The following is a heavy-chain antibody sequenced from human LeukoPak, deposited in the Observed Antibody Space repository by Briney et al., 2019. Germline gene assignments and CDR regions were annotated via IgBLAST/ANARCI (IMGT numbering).Heavy chain of an antibody. CDR3: ARFYDISGHPSRIDY. D-gene: IGHD3-22*01. J-gene: IGHJ4*02. Sequence: SETLSLTCTVSGGSISSHYWSWIRQPPGKGLEWIGYIYYTGSTSYNPSLKSRVTISVDTSKNQFTLKLSSVTVADTAVYYCARFYDISGHPSRIDYWGQGTLVTVSS. V-gene: IGHV4-59*11. CDR1: GGSISSHY. CDR2: IYYTGST.